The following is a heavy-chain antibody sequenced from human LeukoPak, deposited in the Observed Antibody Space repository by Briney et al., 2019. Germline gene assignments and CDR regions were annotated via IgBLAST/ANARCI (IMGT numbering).Heavy chain of an antibody. CDR3: ARQGSGRSSDY. V-gene: IGHV4-39*01. D-gene: IGHD1-26*01. Sequence: SETLSLTCTVSGGSISSSRYYWGWIRQPPGKGLEWIGNINYSGSTYYSPSLKGRVTISVDTSKNQFSLKLSSVTAADTAVYYCARQGSGRSSDYWGQGTLVTVSS. J-gene: IGHJ4*02. CDR1: GGSISSSRYY. CDR2: INYSGST.